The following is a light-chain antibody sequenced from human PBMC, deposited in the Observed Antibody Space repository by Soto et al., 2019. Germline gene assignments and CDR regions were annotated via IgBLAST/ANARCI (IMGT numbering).Light chain of an antibody. J-gene: IGKJ1*01. CDR1: QTVSTN. Sequence: EIIMTQSPATLSVSPGERATLSCRASQTVSTNLAWYQQKPGQAPRLLIYGTSTRATGIPARFSDSGTGTEFTLTISSLQSEDFAVYYCQQYNNWPWWTFGQGTKVEIK. CDR2: GTS. CDR3: QQYNNWPWWT. V-gene: IGKV3-15*01.